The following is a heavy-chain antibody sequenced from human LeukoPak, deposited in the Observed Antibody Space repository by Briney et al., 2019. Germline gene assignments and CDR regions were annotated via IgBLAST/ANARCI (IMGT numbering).Heavy chain of an antibody. CDR2: ISSSSSYI. CDR3: ARYGGYSSSSPNWFDP. V-gene: IGHV3-21*01. CDR1: GFTFSSYS. J-gene: IGHJ5*02. Sequence: GGSLRLSCAASGFTFSSYSMNWVRQAPGKGLEWVSSISSSSSYIYYADSVKGRFTISRDNAKNSLYLQMNSLRAEDTAVYYCARYGGYSSSSPNWFDPWGQGTLVTVSS. D-gene: IGHD6-6*01.